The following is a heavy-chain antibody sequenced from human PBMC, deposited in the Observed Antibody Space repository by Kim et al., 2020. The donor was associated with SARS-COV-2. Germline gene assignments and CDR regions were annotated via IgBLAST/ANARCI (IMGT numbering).Heavy chain of an antibody. D-gene: IGHD6-6*01. CDR1: GYTFTSYD. CDR2: MNPNSGNT. V-gene: IGHV1-8*01. CDR3: ASGYSSSSGYYYYYGMDV. J-gene: IGHJ6*02. Sequence: ASVKVSCKASGYTFTSYDINWVRQATGQGLEWMGWMNPNSGNTGYAQKFQGRVTMTRNTSISTAYMELSSLRSEDTAVYYCASGYSSSSGYYYYYGMDVWGQEATGTVS.